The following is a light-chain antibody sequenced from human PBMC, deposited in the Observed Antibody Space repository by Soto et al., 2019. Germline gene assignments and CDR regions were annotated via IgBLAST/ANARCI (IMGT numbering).Light chain of an antibody. CDR2: AAS. CDR3: QHRET. V-gene: IGKV3-11*01. Sequence: IVLTQSPATLSLSPGERATLSCRASQSVSSHLAWYQQKPGQTPRLLIYAASDTAAGIPARFSGSGSGTEFTLTISSLEPEDFAVYYCQHRETFGGGTLLEIK. J-gene: IGKJ4*01. CDR1: QSVSSH.